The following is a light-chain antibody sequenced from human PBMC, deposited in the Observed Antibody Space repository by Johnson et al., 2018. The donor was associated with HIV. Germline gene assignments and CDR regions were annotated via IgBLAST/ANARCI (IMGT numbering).Light chain of an antibody. CDR3: GTWDSSLGDFV. V-gene: IGLV1-51*02. CDR1: SSNIGNNY. CDR2: ENN. J-gene: IGLJ1*01. Sequence: QSLLTQPPSVSAAPGQKVTISCSGSSSNIGNNYVSWYQQFPGTAPKLLIYENNKRPSGIPVRISGSKSGTSATLGITGLKTGDEADYYFGTWDSSLGDFVFGTGTKVTVL.